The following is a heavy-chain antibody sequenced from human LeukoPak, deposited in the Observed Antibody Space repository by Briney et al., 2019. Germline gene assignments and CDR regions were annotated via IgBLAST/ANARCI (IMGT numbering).Heavy chain of an antibody. V-gene: IGHV4-34*01. Sequence: SETLSLTCAVYGGSFSGYYWSWIRQPPGKGLEWIGEINHSGSTNYNPSLKSRVTISVDTSKNQFSLKLSSVTAADTAVYYCARVKTTVTRGEAYYYYYYMDVWGKGTMVTVSS. D-gene: IGHD4-17*01. CDR1: GGSFSGYY. CDR3: ARVKTTVTRGEAYYYYYYMDV. CDR2: INHSGST. J-gene: IGHJ6*03.